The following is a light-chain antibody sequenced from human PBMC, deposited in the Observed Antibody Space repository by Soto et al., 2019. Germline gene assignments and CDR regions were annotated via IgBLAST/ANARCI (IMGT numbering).Light chain of an antibody. Sequence: VLTQSPDSLSLSPGERATLSCRASQYSSTKLAWYQQKPGQAPRLLFSGAFNRATDTPDRFSGSGSGTDFTLIISGVEAEDFAMYYCQHYGDTPWTFGQGTRVDFK. CDR3: QHYGDTPWT. J-gene: IGKJ1*01. V-gene: IGKV3-20*01. CDR1: QYSSTK. CDR2: GAF.